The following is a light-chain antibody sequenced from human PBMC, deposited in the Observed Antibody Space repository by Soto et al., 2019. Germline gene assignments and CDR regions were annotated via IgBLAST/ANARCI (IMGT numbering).Light chain of an antibody. V-gene: IGLV1-47*01. CDR3: TVWDDSLRGRL. CDR2: RNN. CDR1: SSNIESNF. Sequence: QSVLTQPPSASGTPGQRVTISCSGSSSNIESNFVYWFQQFPGTAPRLLIYRNNQRPSGVSYRFSGSKSGTSASLAISALRSEDEADYYCTVWDDSLRGRLFGGGTKVTVL. J-gene: IGLJ2*01.